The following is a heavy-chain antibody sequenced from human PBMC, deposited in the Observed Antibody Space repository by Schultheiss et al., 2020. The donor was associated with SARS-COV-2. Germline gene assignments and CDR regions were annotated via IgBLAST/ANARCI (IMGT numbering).Heavy chain of an antibody. CDR1: GGTFSSYA. J-gene: IGHJ6*02. CDR2: IIPIFSTA. CDR3: ARDVGDYGPYYYYGMDV. Sequence: SVKVSCKASGGTFSSYAISWVRQAPGQGLEWMGGIIPIFSTASYAQKFQGRVTITADESTSTAYMELSSLRSEDTAVYYCARDVGDYGPYYYYGMDVWGQGTTVTVSS. V-gene: IGHV1-69*13. D-gene: IGHD4-17*01.